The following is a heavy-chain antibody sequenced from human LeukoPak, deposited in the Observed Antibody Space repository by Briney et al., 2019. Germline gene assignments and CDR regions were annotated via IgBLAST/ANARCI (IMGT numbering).Heavy chain of an antibody. CDR2: IQEDGVEK. V-gene: IGHV3-7*01. CDR3: ARKYSGASFYFDN. J-gene: IGHJ4*02. Sequence: GGSLRLSCAASGFSFRDYWMSGVPQVPGKGLEWVANIQEDGVEKYYVDSVRGRFTISRDNVKNEVYLQLSNLRVEDTAFYYCARKYSGASFYFDNWGQGILVTVSS. CDR1: GFSFRDYW. D-gene: IGHD1-26*01.